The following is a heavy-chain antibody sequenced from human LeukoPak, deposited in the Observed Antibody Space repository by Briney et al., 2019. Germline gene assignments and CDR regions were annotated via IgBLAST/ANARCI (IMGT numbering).Heavy chain of an antibody. V-gene: IGHV3-73*01. Sequence: GGSLRLSCAASGFTFSGSAMHWVRQASGKGLEWVGRIRSKANSYATAYAASVKGRFTISRDDSKNTAYLQMNSLKTEDTAVYYCAKIGGNVVYWGQGTLVTVSS. J-gene: IGHJ4*02. CDR1: GFTFSGSA. D-gene: IGHD4-23*01. CDR3: AKIGGNVVY. CDR2: IRSKANSYAT.